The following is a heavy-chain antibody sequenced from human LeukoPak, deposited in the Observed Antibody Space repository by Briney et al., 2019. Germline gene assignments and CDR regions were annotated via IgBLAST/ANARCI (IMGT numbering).Heavy chain of an antibody. Sequence: PSETLSLTCAVSGGSISSSNWWSWVRQPPGKGLEWIGEIYHSGSTNYNPSLKSRVTISVDTSKNQFSLKLSSVTAADTAVYYCARSSYSYGFYGFDYWGRGTLVTVSS. CDR2: IYHSGST. CDR1: GGSISSSNW. D-gene: IGHD5-18*01. V-gene: IGHV4-4*02. CDR3: ARSSYSYGFYGFDY. J-gene: IGHJ4*02.